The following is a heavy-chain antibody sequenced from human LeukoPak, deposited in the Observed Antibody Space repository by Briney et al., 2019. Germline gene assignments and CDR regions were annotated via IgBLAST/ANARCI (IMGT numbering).Heavy chain of an antibody. Sequence: GGSLRLSCAASGFGLSVYDMRWVRQAPGKGLEWVSTISRSGENTYYADSVKGRFTISRDNSKNTVYLQMNTLRVYDAAVCYCARHWVWGQGTLVTVSS. V-gene: IGHV3-23*01. D-gene: IGHD3-16*01. CDR1: GFGLSVYD. CDR2: ISRSGENT. J-gene: IGHJ4*02. CDR3: ARHWV.